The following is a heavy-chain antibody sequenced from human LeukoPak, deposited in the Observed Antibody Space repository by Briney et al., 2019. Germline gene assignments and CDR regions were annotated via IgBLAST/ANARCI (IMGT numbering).Heavy chain of an antibody. CDR3: AKAGPCSSTSCYNPTAFDY. D-gene: IGHD2-2*02. Sequence: PGGSLRLSCAASGFTFSSYAMSWVRQAPGKGLEWVSAISGSGGSTYYADSAKGRFTISRDNSKNTLYLQMNSLRAEDTAVYYCAKAGPCSSTSCYNPTAFDYWGQGTLVTVSS. J-gene: IGHJ4*02. CDR2: ISGSGGST. CDR1: GFTFSSYA. V-gene: IGHV3-23*01.